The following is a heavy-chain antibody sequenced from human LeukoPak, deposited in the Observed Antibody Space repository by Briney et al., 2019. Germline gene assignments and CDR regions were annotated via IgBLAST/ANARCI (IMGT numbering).Heavy chain of an antibody. V-gene: IGHV3-7*01. CDR3: ARSLVLPRGYFDY. CDR1: GFTVSSNY. D-gene: IGHD3-10*01. CDR2: IKQDGSEK. Sequence: GGSLRLSCAASGFTVSSNYMSWVRQAPGKGLEWVANIKQDGSEKYYVDSVKGRFTISRDNAKNSLYLQMNSLRAEDTAVYYCARSLVLPRGYFDYWGQGTLVTVSS. J-gene: IGHJ4*02.